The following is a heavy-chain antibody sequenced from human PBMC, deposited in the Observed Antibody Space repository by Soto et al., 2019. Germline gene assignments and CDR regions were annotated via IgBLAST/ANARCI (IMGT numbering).Heavy chain of an antibody. Sequence: GGSLRLSCAASGFTLSRHTMNWVRQAPGKGLEWVSFIGSRTSDIYYADSVKGRFAISRDNAKNSLYLDPTRLRAEDTAVYFCVRDYYDTSGYPNTFDMWGQGTMVTVSS. D-gene: IGHD3-22*01. V-gene: IGHV3-21*01. J-gene: IGHJ3*02. CDR3: VRDYYDTSGYPNTFDM. CDR2: IGSRTSDI. CDR1: GFTLSRHT.